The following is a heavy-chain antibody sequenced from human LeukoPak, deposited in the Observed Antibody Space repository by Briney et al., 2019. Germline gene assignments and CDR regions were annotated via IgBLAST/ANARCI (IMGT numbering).Heavy chain of an antibody. Sequence: PGGSLRLSCAASGFTFSSYSMNWVRQAPGKGLEWVSYISSSSSTIYYADSVKGRFTISRDNAKNLLYLQMNSLRDEDTAVYYCASSVKLAAAGAVDYWGQGTLVTVSS. D-gene: IGHD6-13*01. J-gene: IGHJ4*02. CDR3: ASSVKLAAAGAVDY. V-gene: IGHV3-48*02. CDR1: GFTFSSYS. CDR2: ISSSSSTI.